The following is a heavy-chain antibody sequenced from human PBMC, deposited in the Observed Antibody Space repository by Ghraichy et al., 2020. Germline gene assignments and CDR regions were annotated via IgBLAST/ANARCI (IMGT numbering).Heavy chain of an antibody. Sequence: ASVKVSCKTSGYTFTTYAISWVRQAPGQGLEWMGWISANNGNTKYAQNLPGRVTMTTDASTSTAYMELRSLRSDDTAVYYCARVEVGLGYHYGMDVWGQGTTVTVSS. J-gene: IGHJ6*02. V-gene: IGHV1-18*04. CDR3: ARVEVGLGYHYGMDV. CDR2: ISANNGNT. CDR1: GYTFTTYA.